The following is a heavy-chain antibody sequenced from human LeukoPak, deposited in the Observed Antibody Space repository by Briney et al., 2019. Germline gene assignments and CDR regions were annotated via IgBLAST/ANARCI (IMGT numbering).Heavy chain of an antibody. Sequence: ASVKVSCKTSGYRFNVYDILWVRQAPGHGLDYVGWISTYTGRANYAQKFQGRVSVITGTSTSTAYLELTNLTSSDTGLYYCARADGTNSGTNAFDVWGLGTMVTDAS. J-gene: IGHJ3*01. D-gene: IGHD4-23*01. V-gene: IGHV1-18*01. CDR1: GYRFNVYD. CDR3: ARADGTNSGTNAFDV. CDR2: ISTYTGRA.